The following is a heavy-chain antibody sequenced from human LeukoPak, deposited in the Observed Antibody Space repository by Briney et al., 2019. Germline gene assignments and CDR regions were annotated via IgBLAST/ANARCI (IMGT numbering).Heavy chain of an antibody. Sequence: PGGSLRLSCAASGFTFSSYWMSWVRQAPGKGLEWVANIKQDGSEKYYVDSVKGRFTISRDNAKNSLYLQMNSLRAEDTAVYYCARERADGYGLYYFDYWGQGTLVTVSS. D-gene: IGHD5-18*01. J-gene: IGHJ4*02. V-gene: IGHV3-7*01. CDR3: ARERADGYGLYYFDY. CDR2: IKQDGSEK. CDR1: GFTFSSYW.